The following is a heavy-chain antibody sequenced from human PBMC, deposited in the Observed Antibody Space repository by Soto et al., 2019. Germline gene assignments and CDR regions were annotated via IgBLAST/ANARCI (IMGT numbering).Heavy chain of an antibody. D-gene: IGHD3-22*01. CDR3: ARGGYYDSSGSRDYHYYGMDV. Sequence: ASVKVSCKASGYTFSSYAISWVRQAPGQGLEWLGWISPYNDDTKYAQKLQGRVFMATDTPTKTAHLDLRSLRSDDTAVYYCARGGYYDSSGSRDYHYYGMDVWGQGTTVTVSS. J-gene: IGHJ6*02. V-gene: IGHV1-18*01. CDR1: GYTFSSYA. CDR2: ISPYNDDT.